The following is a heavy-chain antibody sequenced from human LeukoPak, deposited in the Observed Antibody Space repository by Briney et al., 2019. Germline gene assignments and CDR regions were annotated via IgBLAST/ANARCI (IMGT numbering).Heavy chain of an antibody. CDR2: IYYSGST. Sequence: SETLSLTCTVSGGSINTSYYWGWIRQTPGKGLEWIESIYYSGSTYYNPSLKSRVTISVDTSENQFSLKLSSVTAADTAVYYCASLRRGYSLYYFDYWGQGTLVTVSS. J-gene: IGHJ4*02. V-gene: IGHV4-39*01. CDR3: ASLRRGYSLYYFDY. CDR1: GGSINTSYY. D-gene: IGHD3-22*01.